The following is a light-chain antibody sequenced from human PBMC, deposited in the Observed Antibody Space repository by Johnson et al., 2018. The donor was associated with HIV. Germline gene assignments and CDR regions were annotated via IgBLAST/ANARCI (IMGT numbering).Light chain of an antibody. J-gene: IGLJ1*01. CDR2: DNN. Sequence: QSVLTQPPSVSAAPGQRVTISCSGSSSNIGNNYVSWYQQLPGTAPKLLIYDNNKRPSGIPDRFSGSKSGTSATLGITGLQTGDEADYYCGTWDSSLSAAYVVVTGTKVTVL. CDR3: GTWDSSLSAAYV. V-gene: IGLV1-51*01. CDR1: SSNIGNNY.